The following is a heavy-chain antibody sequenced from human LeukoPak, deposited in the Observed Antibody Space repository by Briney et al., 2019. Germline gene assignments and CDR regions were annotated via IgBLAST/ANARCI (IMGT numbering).Heavy chain of an antibody. J-gene: IGHJ4*02. CDR2: ISSSSSYI. Sequence: GGSLRLSCAASGFTFSSYSMNRVRQAPGKGLEWVSSISSSSSYIYYADSVKGRFTISRDNAKNSLYLQMNSLRAEDTAVYYCARVVSGYPYYFDYWGQGTLVTVSS. V-gene: IGHV3-21*01. D-gene: IGHD3-3*01. CDR1: GFTFSSYS. CDR3: ARVVSGYPYYFDY.